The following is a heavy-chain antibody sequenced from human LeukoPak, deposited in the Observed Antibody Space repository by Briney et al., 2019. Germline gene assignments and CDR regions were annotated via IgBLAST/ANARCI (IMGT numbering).Heavy chain of an antibody. CDR3: ARAKLLWFGADYYYMDV. CDR1: GFTFSSYW. J-gene: IGHJ6*03. V-gene: IGHV3-7*01. Sequence: GGSLRLSCAASGFTFSSYWMSWVRQAPGKGLEWVANIKQDGSEKYYVDSVKGRFTISRDNAKNSLYLQMNSLRAEDTAVYYCARAKLLWFGADYYYMDVWGKGTTVTVSS. CDR2: IKQDGSEK. D-gene: IGHD3-10*01.